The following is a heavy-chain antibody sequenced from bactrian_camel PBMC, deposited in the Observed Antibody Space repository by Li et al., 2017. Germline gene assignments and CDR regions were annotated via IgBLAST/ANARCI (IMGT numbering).Heavy chain of an antibody. D-gene: IGHD7*01. CDR2: MTSGGGSA. J-gene: IGHJ4*01. CDR3: ATDLNWQDY. CDR1: GFTFSYNW. Sequence: QVQLVESGGGLVQPGGSLRLSCAASGFTFSYNWMHWVRQAPGKGLEWVSAMTSGGGSAAYADSVKGRFTISRDNAKTTLYLRMNSLKSEDTALYYCATDLNWQDYWGQGTQVTVS. V-gene: IGHV3S1*01.